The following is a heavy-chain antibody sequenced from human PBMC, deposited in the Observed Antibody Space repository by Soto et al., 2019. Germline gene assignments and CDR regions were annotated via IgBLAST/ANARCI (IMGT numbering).Heavy chain of an antibody. Sequence: ASVKVSCTASVYTFTSYAMHWVRPAPGQRLEWMGWINAGNGNTKYSQKFQGRVTITRDTSASTAYMELSSLRSEDTAVYYCARYRGGSSGYSLWGQGTLVTVS. D-gene: IGHD3-22*01. CDR3: ARYRGGSSGYSL. V-gene: IGHV1-3*01. CDR2: INAGNGNT. CDR1: VYTFTSYA. J-gene: IGHJ4*02.